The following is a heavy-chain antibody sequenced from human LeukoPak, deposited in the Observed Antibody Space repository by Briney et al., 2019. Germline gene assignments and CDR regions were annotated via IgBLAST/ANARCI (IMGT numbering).Heavy chain of an antibody. Sequence: PSETLSLTCTVSGGSISSSSYYWGWIRQPPGKGLEWIGSIYYSGSTYYNPSLKSRVTISVDTSKNQFSLKLSSVTAADTAVYYCARSQWELLLAWFDPWGQGTLVTVSS. CDR1: GGSISSSSYY. D-gene: IGHD1-26*01. CDR2: IYYSGST. V-gene: IGHV4-39*01. CDR3: ARSQWELLLAWFDP. J-gene: IGHJ5*02.